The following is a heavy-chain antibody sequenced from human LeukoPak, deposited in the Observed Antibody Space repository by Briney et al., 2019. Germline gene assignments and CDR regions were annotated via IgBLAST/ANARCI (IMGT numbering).Heavy chain of an antibody. Sequence: ASVKVSCKASGYMFTSYAMHWVRQAPGQRLEWMGWISAGNGNTKYSQKFQGRVTITRDTSASTAYMELSSLRSEDTAVYYCARGGQYGSGSYYKSPTFDYWGQGTLVTVSS. CDR3: ARGGQYGSGSYYKSPTFDY. CDR2: ISAGNGNT. CDR1: GYMFTSYA. V-gene: IGHV1-3*01. D-gene: IGHD3-10*01. J-gene: IGHJ4*02.